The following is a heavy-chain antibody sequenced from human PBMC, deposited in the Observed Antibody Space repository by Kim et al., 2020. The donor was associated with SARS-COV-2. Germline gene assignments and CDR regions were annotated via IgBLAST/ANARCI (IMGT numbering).Heavy chain of an antibody. V-gene: IGHV4-34*01. CDR1: GGSFSGYY. CDR2: INHSGST. J-gene: IGHJ5*02. Sequence: SETLSLTCAVYGGSFSGYYWSWIRQPPGKGLEWIGEINHSGSTNYNPSLKSRVTISVDTSKNQFSLKLSSVTAADTAVYYCARGPVQLWLSNWFDPWGQGTLVTVSS. D-gene: IGHD5-18*01. CDR3: ARGPVQLWLSNWFDP.